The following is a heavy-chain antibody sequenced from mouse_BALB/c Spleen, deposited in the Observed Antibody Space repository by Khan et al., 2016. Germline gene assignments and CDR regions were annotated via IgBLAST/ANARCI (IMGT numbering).Heavy chain of an antibody. Sequence: EVQPQESGPGLVKPSQSLSLTCTVTGYSITSDYAWNWIRQFPGNKLEWMGYISYSGSTSYNPSLKSRISITRDTSKNQFFLQLNSVTTEDTATYYCARGRSFGYWGQGTTLTVSS. CDR3: ARGRSFGY. CDR2: ISYSGST. V-gene: IGHV3-2*02. J-gene: IGHJ2*01. CDR1: GYSITSDYA.